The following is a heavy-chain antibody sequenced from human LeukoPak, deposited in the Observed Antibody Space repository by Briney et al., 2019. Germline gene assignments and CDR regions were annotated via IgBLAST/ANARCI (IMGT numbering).Heavy chain of an antibody. D-gene: IGHD3-9*01. CDR3: ARDEYDILTDYDY. CDR1: GFTFSNYS. J-gene: IGHJ4*02. Sequence: GGSLRLSCAASGFTFSNYSMNWVRQAPGKGLEWVSSIGTTGSYIFYADSVKGRFTISRDNAKNTLYLQMNSLRAEDTAVYYCARDEYDILTDYDYWGQGTLVIVSS. CDR2: IGTTGSYI. V-gene: IGHV3-21*01.